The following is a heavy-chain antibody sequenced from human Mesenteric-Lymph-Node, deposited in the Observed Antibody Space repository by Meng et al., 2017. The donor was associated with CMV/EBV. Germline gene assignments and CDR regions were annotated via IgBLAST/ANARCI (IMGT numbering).Heavy chain of an antibody. Sequence: GGSLRLSCAASGFTFSTYGMNWVRQAPGKGLEWVSSIVSSSTYIFYADSVKGRFTISRDNAKNTVYLQMNSLRAEDTAFYYCVKASVYCSSASCYDLPDHWGQGTLVTVSS. CDR1: GFTFSTYG. CDR2: IVSSSTYI. V-gene: IGHV3-21*01. D-gene: IGHD2-2*01. CDR3: VKASVYCSSASCYDLPDH. J-gene: IGHJ4*02.